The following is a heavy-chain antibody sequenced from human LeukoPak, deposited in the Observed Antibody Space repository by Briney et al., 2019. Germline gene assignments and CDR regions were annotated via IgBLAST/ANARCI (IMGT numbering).Heavy chain of an antibody. CDR2: ITISGHTK. CDR3: ARELRTFDS. CDR1: GFDLSTYE. J-gene: IGHJ4*02. D-gene: IGHD3-16*01. V-gene: IGHV3-48*03. Sequence: GGSLRLSCAASGFDLSTYEMNWVRQAPGKGLEWIADITISGHTKNYADSVKGRFTISRDNARTSLYLQMNSLRVEDTGVYYCARELRTFDSWGQGTLVTVSS.